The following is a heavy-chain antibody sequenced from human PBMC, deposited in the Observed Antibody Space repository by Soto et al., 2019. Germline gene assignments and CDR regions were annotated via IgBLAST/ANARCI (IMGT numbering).Heavy chain of an antibody. CDR3: ARENRWSRVPAATYAFDI. J-gene: IGHJ3*02. Sequence: PGGSLRLSCAASGFTFSSYGMHWVRQAPGKGLEWVAVIWYDGSNNYYADSVKGRFTISRDNSKNTLYLQMNSLRAEATAVYYCARENRWSRVPAATYAFDIWGQGTMVTVSS. D-gene: IGHD2-2*01. CDR1: GFTFSSYG. V-gene: IGHV3-33*01. CDR2: IWYDGSNN.